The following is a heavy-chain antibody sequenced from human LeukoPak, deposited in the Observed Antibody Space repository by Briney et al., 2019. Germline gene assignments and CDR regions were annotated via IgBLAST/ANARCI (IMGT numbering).Heavy chain of an antibody. D-gene: IGHD4-23*01. CDR1: GDSIGSSSYF. CDR3: ARLPLYGGTLYYLDY. Sequence: SETLSLTCTVSGDSIGSSSYFWGWIRQPPGKGLEWIGSIYYSGSPYYNPSLKSRVTISVDTYKKQFSLTLSSVTAADTAVYYCARLPLYGGTLYYLDYWGQGTLVTVAS. J-gene: IGHJ4*02. V-gene: IGHV4-39*01. CDR2: IYYSGSP.